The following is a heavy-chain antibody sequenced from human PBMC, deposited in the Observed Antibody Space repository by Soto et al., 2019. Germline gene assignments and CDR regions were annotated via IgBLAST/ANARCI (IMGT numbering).Heavy chain of an antibody. CDR2: INHSGST. CDR3: ARGLGRIGYCSGGSCHAFDI. CDR1: GGSIDSYDFY. V-gene: IGHV4-39*07. J-gene: IGHJ3*02. Sequence: SETLSLTCSVSGGSIDSYDFYWVWIRQPPGEGLEWIGRINHSGSTIYNSSLRSRVTISVDTSKNQFSLKLSSVTAADTAVYYCARGLGRIGYCSGGSCHAFDIWGQGTMVTVSS. D-gene: IGHD2-15*01.